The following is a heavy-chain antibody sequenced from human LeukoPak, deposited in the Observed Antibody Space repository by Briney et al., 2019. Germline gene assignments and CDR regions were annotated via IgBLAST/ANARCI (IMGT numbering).Heavy chain of an antibody. CDR1: GYTFTGYY. CDR2: INPNSGGT. D-gene: IGHD6-13*01. Sequence: ASVKVSCKASGYTFTGYYMHWVRQAPGQGLEWMGWINPNSGGTNYAQKFQGRVTITADESASTAYMELSSLRSEDTAVYYCARGAVASAGLDLGYWGQGTLVTVSS. CDR3: ARGAVASAGLDLGY. V-gene: IGHV1-2*02. J-gene: IGHJ4*02.